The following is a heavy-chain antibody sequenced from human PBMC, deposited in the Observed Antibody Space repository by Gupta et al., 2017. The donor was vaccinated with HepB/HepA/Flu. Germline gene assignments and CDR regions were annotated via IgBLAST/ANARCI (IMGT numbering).Heavy chain of an antibody. CDR2: INHSGST. Sequence: QVQLQQWGAGLLKPSETLSLTCAVYGGSFSGYYWSWIRQPPGKGLEWIGEINHSGSTNYNPSLKSRVTISVDTSKNQFSLKLSSVTAADTAVYYCASSRPARPYRQANWFDPWGQGTLVTVSS. CDR1: GGSFSGYY. J-gene: IGHJ5*02. CDR3: ASSRPARPYRQANWFDP. V-gene: IGHV4-34*01. D-gene: IGHD2-2*01.